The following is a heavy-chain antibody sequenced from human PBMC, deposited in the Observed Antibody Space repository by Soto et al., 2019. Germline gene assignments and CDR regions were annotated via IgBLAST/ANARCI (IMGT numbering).Heavy chain of an antibody. CDR1: GFTFSSYG. Sequence: GGSLRLSCAASGFTFSSYGMHWVRQAPGKGLEWVAVIWYDGSNKYYADSVKGRFTISRDNSKNPLYLQMNSLRAEDTAVYYCARFDTAMVFNYYYYMDVWGKGTTVTVSS. V-gene: IGHV3-33*01. J-gene: IGHJ6*03. D-gene: IGHD5-18*01. CDR2: IWYDGSNK. CDR3: ARFDTAMVFNYYYYMDV.